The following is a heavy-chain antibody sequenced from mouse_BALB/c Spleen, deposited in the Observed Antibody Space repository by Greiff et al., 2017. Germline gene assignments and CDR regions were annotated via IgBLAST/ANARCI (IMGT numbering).Heavy chain of an antibody. CDR2: IYPSDSYT. Sequence: QVQLQQSGAELVRPGASVKLSCKASGYTFTSYWINWVKQRPGQGLEWIGNIYPSDSYTNYNQKFKDKATLTVDKSSSTAYMQLSSPTSEDSAVYYCTRGGNYDYFDYWGQGTTLTVSS. CDR1: GYTFTSYW. CDR3: TRGGNYDYFDY. J-gene: IGHJ2*01. V-gene: IGHV1-69*02. D-gene: IGHD2-1*01.